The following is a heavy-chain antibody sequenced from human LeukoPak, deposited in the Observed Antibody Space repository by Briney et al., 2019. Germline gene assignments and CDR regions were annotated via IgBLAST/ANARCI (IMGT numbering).Heavy chain of an antibody. V-gene: IGHV3-74*01. J-gene: IGHJ4*02. Sequence: GGSLRLSCAASGFTFSSYWMHWVRQAPGQGLVWVSRINSDGSSTSYADSVKGRFTISRDNAKNTLYLQMNSLRAEDTAVYYCARTRWYSGYDTTVDYWGQGTLVTVSS. CDR3: ARTRWYSGYDTTVDY. D-gene: IGHD5-12*01. CDR1: GFTFSSYW. CDR2: INSDGSST.